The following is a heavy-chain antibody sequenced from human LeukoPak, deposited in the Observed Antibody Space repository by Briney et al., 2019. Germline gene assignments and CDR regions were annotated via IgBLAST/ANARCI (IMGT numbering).Heavy chain of an antibody. CDR2: INHSGST. CDR3: ARGDTAMVYDSSGYYGMDV. CDR1: GGSFSGYY. V-gene: IGHV4-34*01. J-gene: IGHJ6*02. Sequence: PSETLSLTCAVYGGSFSGYYWSWIRQPPAKGLEWIGEINHSGSTNYNPSLKSRVTISVDTSKNQFSLKLSSVTAADTAVYYCARGDTAMVYDSSGYYGMDVWGQGTTVTVSS. D-gene: IGHD3-22*01.